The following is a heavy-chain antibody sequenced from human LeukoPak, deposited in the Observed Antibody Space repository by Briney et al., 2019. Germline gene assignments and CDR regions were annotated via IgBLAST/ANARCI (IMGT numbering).Heavy chain of an antibody. CDR1: GGSVTSTNW. Sequence: SETLSLTCDVSGGSVTSTNWWSWVRQSPGKGLEWIGEIYYTGTVNYNASLESRVTMSVDKSKNQFSLKLSSVTAEDTAVYYCTRTTQDCSSTSCYRPNDAFDIWGQGTMVTVSS. CDR2: IYYTGTV. V-gene: IGHV4-4*02. D-gene: IGHD2-2*01. J-gene: IGHJ3*02. CDR3: TRTTQDCSSTSCYRPNDAFDI.